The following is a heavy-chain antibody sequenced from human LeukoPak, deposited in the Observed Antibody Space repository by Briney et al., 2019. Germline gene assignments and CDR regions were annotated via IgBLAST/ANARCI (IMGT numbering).Heavy chain of an antibody. CDR1: GYSISSGYY. CDR3: ARDNARLSMVRGVLDDY. V-gene: IGHV4-38-2*02. CDR2: IYHSGST. J-gene: IGHJ4*02. Sequence: SETLSLTCTVSGYSISSGYYWGWIRQPPGKGLEWIGSIYHSGSTYYNPSLKSRVTISVDTSKNQFSLKLSSVTAADTAVYYCARDNARLSMVRGVLDDYWGQGTLVTVPS. D-gene: IGHD3-10*01.